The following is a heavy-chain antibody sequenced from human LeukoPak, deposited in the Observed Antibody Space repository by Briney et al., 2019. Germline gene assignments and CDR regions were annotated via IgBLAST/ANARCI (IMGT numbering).Heavy chain of an antibody. Sequence: GGSLRLSCTASGFTFGDYAMSWVRQAPGKGLEWVGFIRSKAYGGTTEYAASVKGRFTISRDDSKSIAYLQMNSLKTEDTAVYYCTSRYYDSSAHWGQGTLVTVSS. J-gene: IGHJ4*02. V-gene: IGHV3-49*04. D-gene: IGHD3-22*01. CDR2: IRSKAYGGTT. CDR3: TSRYYDSSAH. CDR1: GFTFGDYA.